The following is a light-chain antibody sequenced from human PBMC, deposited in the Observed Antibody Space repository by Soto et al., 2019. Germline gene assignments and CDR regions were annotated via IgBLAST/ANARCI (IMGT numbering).Light chain of an antibody. Sequence: QSALTQPPSVSGAPGQRVIISCTGGSSNIGADYEVHWYQQLPGTAPKLLIYGNTNRSSGVPDRFSGSKSGSSASLAITGLQAEDEAEYYCQSYDNTLKGCVFGTGTKVTV. V-gene: IGLV1-40*01. CDR3: QSYDNTLKGCV. CDR2: GNT. CDR1: SSNIGADYE. J-gene: IGLJ1*01.